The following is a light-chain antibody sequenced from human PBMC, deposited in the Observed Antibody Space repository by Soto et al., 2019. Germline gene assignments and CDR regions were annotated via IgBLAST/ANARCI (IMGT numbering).Light chain of an antibody. Sequence: DIPMTQSPSAMSASVGDRVTITCRANQNISAWLAWYQQRPGKAPKALIYKTSTLESGVPSRFSGSGSGTEFTLTISSLQADDFATYYCQQFDNYPLTFGGGTKLEIK. CDR1: QNISAW. V-gene: IGKV1-5*03. CDR2: KTS. J-gene: IGKJ4*01. CDR3: QQFDNYPLT.